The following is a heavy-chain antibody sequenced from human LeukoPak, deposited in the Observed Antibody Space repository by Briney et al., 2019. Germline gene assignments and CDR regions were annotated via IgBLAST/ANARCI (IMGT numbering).Heavy chain of an antibody. V-gene: IGHV4-59*01. CDR2: IYYSGGT. D-gene: IGHD3-16*01. CDR1: GGSISNYY. Sequence: PSETLSLTCTVSGGSISNYYWSWIRQPPGKGLEWIGYIYYSGGTNYNPSLKSRVTISVDTSKDQFSLKLSSVTAADTAVYYCARTSPGLGYHFDYWGQGTLVTVSS. J-gene: IGHJ4*02. CDR3: ARTSPGLGYHFDY.